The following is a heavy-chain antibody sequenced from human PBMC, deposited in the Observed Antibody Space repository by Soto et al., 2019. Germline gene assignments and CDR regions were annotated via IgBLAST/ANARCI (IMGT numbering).Heavy chain of an antibody. Sequence: EVQLLESGGGLVQPGGSLRLSCAAFGFPFSCCAMSWVRQAPGKGLEWVSTIHGGGDYTHNTDSVKGRFTISRDNSRNTLYLQMTSLRADDTAVYYCAKIRGSGSYSNWSFEVWGRGTLVTVSS. V-gene: IGHV3-23*01. CDR2: IHGGGDYT. CDR1: GFPFSCCA. D-gene: IGHD1-26*01. J-gene: IGHJ2*01. CDR3: AKIRGSGSYSNWSFEV.